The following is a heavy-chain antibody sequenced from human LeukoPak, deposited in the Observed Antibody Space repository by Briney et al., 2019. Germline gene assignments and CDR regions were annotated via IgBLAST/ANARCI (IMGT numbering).Heavy chain of an antibody. Sequence: PSETLSLTCTVSGGSISSYYWSWIRQPPGKGLEWIGYIYYSGSTNYNPSLKSRVTISVDTSKNQFSLKLSSVTAADTAVYYCAREVGYCSSTSCYVYGWFDPWGQGTLVTVSS. J-gene: IGHJ5*02. D-gene: IGHD2-2*01. CDR2: IYYSGST. V-gene: IGHV4-59*12. CDR3: AREVGYCSSTSCYVYGWFDP. CDR1: GGSISSYY.